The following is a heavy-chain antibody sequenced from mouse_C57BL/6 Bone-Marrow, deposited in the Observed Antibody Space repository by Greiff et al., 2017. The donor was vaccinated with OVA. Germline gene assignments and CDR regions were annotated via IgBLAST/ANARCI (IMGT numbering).Heavy chain of an antibody. V-gene: IGHV3-6*01. Sequence: ESGPGLVKPSQSLSLTCSVTGYSITSGYYWNWIRQFPGNKLEWMGYISYDGSNNYNPSLKNRISITRDTSKNQFFLKLNSVTTEDTATYYCARDRWGHFDYWGQGTTLTVSS. CDR2: ISYDGSN. D-gene: IGHD2-3*01. CDR3: ARDRWGHFDY. CDR1: GYSITSGYY. J-gene: IGHJ2*01.